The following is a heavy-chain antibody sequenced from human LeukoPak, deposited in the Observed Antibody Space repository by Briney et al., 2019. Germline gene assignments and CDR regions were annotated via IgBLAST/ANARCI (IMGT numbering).Heavy chain of an antibody. V-gene: IGHV4-59*08. CDR1: GVSISSYY. J-gene: IGHJ4*02. D-gene: IGHD1-1*01. CDR3: ARHCSPRAGTFDY. CDR2: IFYSGST. Sequence: SETLSLTCTASGVSISSYYWSWIRQPPGKGLEWIGYIFYSGSTNYNPSLKSRVTISADTSKNQFSLKLSSVTAADTAVYYCARHCSPRAGTFDYWGQGTLVTVSS.